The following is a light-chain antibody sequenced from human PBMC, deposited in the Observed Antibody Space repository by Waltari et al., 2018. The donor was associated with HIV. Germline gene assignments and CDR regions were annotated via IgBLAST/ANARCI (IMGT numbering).Light chain of an antibody. Sequence: QSVLPQSPSASGTPGQRVTISFSGSIYNIGGNTVRWYQHLPGTAPKPLIYSNNQLPSGVPDRFSGSKSGTSASLAISGLQSEDEADYYCAAWDANLNGRLFGGGTKLTVL. CDR3: AAWDANLNGRL. CDR2: SNN. CDR1: IYNIGGNT. J-gene: IGLJ2*01. V-gene: IGLV1-44*01.